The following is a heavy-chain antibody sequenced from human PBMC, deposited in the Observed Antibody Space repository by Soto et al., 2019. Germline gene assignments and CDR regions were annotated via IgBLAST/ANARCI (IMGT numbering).Heavy chain of an antibody. D-gene: IGHD6-13*01. CDR3: ARDKGSSWYLLPYYGMDV. Sequence: ASVKVSCKASGYTFTSYDINWVRQATGQGLEWMGWMNPNSGNTGYAQKFQGRVTMTRNTSISTAYMELSSLRSEDTAVYYCARDKGSSWYLLPYYGMDVWGQGTTVTVSS. CDR2: MNPNSGNT. CDR1: GYTFTSYD. V-gene: IGHV1-8*01. J-gene: IGHJ6*02.